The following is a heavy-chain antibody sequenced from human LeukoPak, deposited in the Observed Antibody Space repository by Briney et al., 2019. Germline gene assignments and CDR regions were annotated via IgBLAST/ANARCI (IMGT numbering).Heavy chain of an antibody. CDR3: ARGRTGDY. CDR2: INHSGST. V-gene: IGHV4-34*01. Sequence: SETLSLTCTVSGGSISRYYWSWTRQPPGKGLEWIGEINHSGSTNYNPSLKSRVTISVDTSKNQFSLKLSSVTAADTAVYYCARGRTGDYWGQGTLVTVSS. J-gene: IGHJ4*02. CDR1: GGSISRYY.